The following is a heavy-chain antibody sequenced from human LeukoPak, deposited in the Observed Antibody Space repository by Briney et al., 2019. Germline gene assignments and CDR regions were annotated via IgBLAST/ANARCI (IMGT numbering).Heavy chain of an antibody. CDR2: IKQDGSDK. D-gene: IGHD3-10*01. V-gene: IGHV3-7*03. CDR1: GFIFSNYW. CDR3: ARDSRIQYGSGSYWGFDY. Sequence: TGGSLRLSCAASGFIFSNYWMSWVRQAPGKGPEWVADIKQDGSDKYYVGPVKGRFTISRDNAKNSLYLQMNSLRAEDTAVYYCARDSRIQYGSGSYWGFDYWGQGILVTVSS. J-gene: IGHJ4*02.